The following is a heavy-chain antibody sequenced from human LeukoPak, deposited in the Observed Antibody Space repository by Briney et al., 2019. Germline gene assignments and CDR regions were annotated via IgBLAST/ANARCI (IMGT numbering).Heavy chain of an antibody. V-gene: IGHV3-7*01. J-gene: IGHJ6*03. CDR3: ARVAYYSSSWSRVYYYYYYMDV. D-gene: IGHD6-13*01. CDR1: GFTFSSYW. Sequence: SGGSLRLSCAASGFTFSSYWMSWVRQAPGKGLEWVANIKQDGSEKYYVDSVKGRFTISRDNAKNSLYLQMNSLRAEDTAVYYCARVAYYSSSWSRVYYYYYYMDVWGKGTTVTVSS. CDR2: IKQDGSEK.